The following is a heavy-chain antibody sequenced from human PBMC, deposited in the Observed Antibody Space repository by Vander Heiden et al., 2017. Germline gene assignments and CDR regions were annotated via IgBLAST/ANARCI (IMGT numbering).Heavy chain of an antibody. Sequence: QVQLQQWGAGLLKPSETLSLTCAVYGGSFSGYYWSWIRQPPGKGLEWIGEINHRGSTNYNPSLKSRVTISVDTSKNQFSPKLSSVTAADTAVYYCARVYGGDGSDYWGQGTLVTVSS. D-gene: IGHD3-16*01. CDR2: INHRGST. CDR3: ARVYGGDGSDY. CDR1: GGSFSGYY. J-gene: IGHJ4*02. V-gene: IGHV4-34*01.